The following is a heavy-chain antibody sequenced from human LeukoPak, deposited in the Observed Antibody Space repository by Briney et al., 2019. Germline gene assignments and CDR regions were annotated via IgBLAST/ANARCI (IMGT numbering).Heavy chain of an antibody. CDR3: ARALTHYDFWSGYYGPYYFDY. CDR2: IYYSGST. J-gene: IGHJ4*02. Sequence: SETLSLTCTVSGGSISSHYWSWIRQPPGKGLEWIGYIYYSGSTNYNPSLKSRVTISVDTSKNQLSLKLSSVTAADTAVYYCARALTHYDFWSGYYGPYYFDYWGQGTLVTVSS. D-gene: IGHD3-3*01. CDR1: GGSISSHY. V-gene: IGHV4-59*11.